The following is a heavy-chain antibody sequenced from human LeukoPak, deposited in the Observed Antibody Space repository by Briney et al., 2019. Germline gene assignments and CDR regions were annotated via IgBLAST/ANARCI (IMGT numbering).Heavy chain of an antibody. CDR2: IYYSGST. V-gene: IGHV4-31*03. J-gene: IGHJ4*02. D-gene: IGHD6-19*01. Sequence: SETLSLTCTVSGGSVSSGGYYWSWLRQHPGKGLEWIGYIYYSGSTYYNPSLKSRVTISVDTSKNQFSLKLTSVTAADTAVYFCARSGRRSGWSYFDYWGQGSLVTVSS. CDR1: GGSVSSGGYY. CDR3: ARSGRRSGWSYFDY.